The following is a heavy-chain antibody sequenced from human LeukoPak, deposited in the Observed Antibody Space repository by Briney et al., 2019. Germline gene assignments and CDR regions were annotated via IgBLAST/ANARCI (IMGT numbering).Heavy chain of an antibody. CDR2: IYHSGST. CDR3: ARRYRYNWNDVENWFDP. Sequence: SETLSLTCTVSGYSISSGYYWGWIRQPPGKGLEWIGSIYHSGSTYYNPSLKSRVTISVDTSKNQFSLKLSSVTAADTAVYYCARRYRYNWNDVENWFDPWGQGTLVTVSS. J-gene: IGHJ5*02. CDR1: GYSISSGYY. D-gene: IGHD1-20*01. V-gene: IGHV4-38-2*02.